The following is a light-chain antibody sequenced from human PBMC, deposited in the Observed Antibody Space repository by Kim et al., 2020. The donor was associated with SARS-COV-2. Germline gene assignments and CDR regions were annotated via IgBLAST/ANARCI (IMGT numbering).Light chain of an antibody. V-gene: IGKV3D-20*02. Sequence: EIVLTQSPGTLSLSPGERATLSCRASQSVSSSYLAWYQQKPGQAPRLLIYDASNRATGIPARFSGSGSGTDFTLTISSLEPEDFAVYYYQQRSNWPPWTFGQGTKVDIK. J-gene: IGKJ1*01. CDR3: QQRSNWPPWT. CDR1: QSVSSSY. CDR2: DAS.